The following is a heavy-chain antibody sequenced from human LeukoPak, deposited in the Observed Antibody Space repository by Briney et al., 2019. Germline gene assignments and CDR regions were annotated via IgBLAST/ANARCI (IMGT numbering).Heavy chain of an antibody. CDR3: AGERGSGSYYNVHH. J-gene: IGHJ5*02. D-gene: IGHD3-10*01. CDR1: GYSISSGYY. Sequence: SETLSLTCTVSGYSISSGYYWGWIRQPPGKGLEWIGSIYHSGSTYYNPSLKSRVTISVDTSKNQFSLKLSSVTAADTAVYYCAGERGSGSYYNVHHWGQGTLVTVSS. V-gene: IGHV4-38-2*02. CDR2: IYHSGST.